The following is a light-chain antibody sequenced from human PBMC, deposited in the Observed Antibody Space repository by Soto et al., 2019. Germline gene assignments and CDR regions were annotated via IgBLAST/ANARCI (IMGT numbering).Light chain of an antibody. CDR3: ATWYDSLYGPV. CDR2: NND. CDR1: SSNIGSDP. J-gene: IGLJ3*02. V-gene: IGLV1-44*01. Sequence: QSVLTQPPSTSGTPGQGVTISCSGSSSNIGSDPVQWYQQLPGAAPQLLIYNNDQRPSGVPDRFSGSKSGTSASLAISGLQSEDEADYYCATWYDSLYGPVFGGGTKLTVL.